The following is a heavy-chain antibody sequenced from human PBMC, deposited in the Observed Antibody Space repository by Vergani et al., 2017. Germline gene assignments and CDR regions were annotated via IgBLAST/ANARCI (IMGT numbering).Heavy chain of an antibody. CDR3: AKASRSVVMWYYGMDV. V-gene: IGHV3-30*02. J-gene: IGHJ6*02. CDR1: GLPFSSYA. Sequence: QVQLVESGGGVVQPGGSLSLPCPASGLPFSSYALHWVRQAPGKGLEWVAFIRYDGSNKYYADSVKGRFTISRDNSKNTLYLQMNSLRAEDTAVYYCAKASRSVVMWYYGMDVWGQGTTVTVSS. CDR2: IRYDGSNK. D-gene: IGHD3-22*01.